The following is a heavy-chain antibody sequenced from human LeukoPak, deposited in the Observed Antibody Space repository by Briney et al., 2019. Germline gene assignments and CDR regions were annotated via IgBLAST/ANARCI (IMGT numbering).Heavy chain of an antibody. D-gene: IGHD5-12*01. V-gene: IGHV3-7*01. J-gene: IGHJ4*02. CDR1: GFTFSSYW. CDR3: ARQDSGYDWDYFDY. Sequence: GGSLRLSCAASGFTFSSYWMSWVRQAPGKGLEWVANIKQNGSEKYYVDSVKGRFTISRDNAKNSLYLQMNSLRAEDTAVYYCARQDSGYDWDYFDYWGQGTLVTVSS. CDR2: IKQNGSEK.